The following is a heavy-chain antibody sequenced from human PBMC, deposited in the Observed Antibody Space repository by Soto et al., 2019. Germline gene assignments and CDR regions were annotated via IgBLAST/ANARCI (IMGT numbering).Heavy chain of an antibody. J-gene: IGHJ4*02. CDR3: ARGYSGYDYNFDY. Sequence: WTWIRQRPGKGLECLGYIFNSGSAYYNPPLRSRVTISIDTSKDEFSLTLSSVTAADTAVYFCARGYSGYDYNFDYWGQGLWVTVSS. D-gene: IGHD5-12*01. V-gene: IGHV4-31*02. CDR2: IFNSGSA.